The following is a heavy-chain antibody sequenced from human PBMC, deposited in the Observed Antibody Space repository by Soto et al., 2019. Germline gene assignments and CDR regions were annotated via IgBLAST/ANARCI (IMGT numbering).Heavy chain of an antibody. CDR2: ISSSSSTI. J-gene: IGHJ6*02. V-gene: IGHV3-48*02. CDR1: GFTFSSYS. D-gene: IGHD6-19*01. Sequence: GGSLRLSCAASGFTFSSYSMNWVRQAPGKGLEWVSYISSSSSTIYYADSVKGRFTISRDNAKNSLYLQMNSLRDEDTAVYYCARDGTAVAGPDYYYYGMDVWGQGTTVTVSS. CDR3: ARDGTAVAGPDYYYYGMDV.